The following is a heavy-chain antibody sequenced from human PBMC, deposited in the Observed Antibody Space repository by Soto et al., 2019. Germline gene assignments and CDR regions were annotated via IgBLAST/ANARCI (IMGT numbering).Heavy chain of an antibody. Sequence: QLQLQESGPGLVKPSETLSLTCTVSGGSISSSSYYWGWIRQPPGKGLEWIGSIYYSGSTYYNPSLKSRVTISVDTSKNQFSLKLSSVTAADTAVYYCARHVRGGFGVVIIRFDPWGQGTLVTVSS. CDR1: GGSISSSSYY. CDR2: IYYSGST. V-gene: IGHV4-39*01. D-gene: IGHD3-3*01. J-gene: IGHJ5*02. CDR3: ARHVRGGFGVVIIRFDP.